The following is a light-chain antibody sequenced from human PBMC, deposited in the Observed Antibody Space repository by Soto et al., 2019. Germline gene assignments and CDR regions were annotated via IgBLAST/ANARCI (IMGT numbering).Light chain of an antibody. CDR2: KGS. Sequence: SYELTQPPSVAVSPGQTARITCSGDTLAKQYTYWYQHKPGQAPVLVIYKGSERPSGIPERFSGSRSGTTVTLTISGVQAEDEADYYCQSGDTSINVIFGGGTKLTVL. CDR1: TLAKQY. V-gene: IGLV3-25*03. J-gene: IGLJ2*01. CDR3: QSGDTSINVI.